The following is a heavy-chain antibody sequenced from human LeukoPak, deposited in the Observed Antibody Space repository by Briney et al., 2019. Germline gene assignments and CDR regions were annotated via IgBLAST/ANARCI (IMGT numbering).Heavy chain of an antibody. V-gene: IGHV3-7*01. J-gene: IGHJ5*02. Sequence: RPGGSLRLSCAASGFTFSSYAMSWVRQAPGKGLEWVANIKQDGSEKYYVDSVKGRFTISRDNAKNSLYLQMNSLRAEDTAVYYCARMEVDYDSCLIFDPWGQGTLVTVSS. CDR1: GFTFSSYA. CDR2: IKQDGSEK. D-gene: IGHD3-3*01. CDR3: ARMEVDYDSCLIFDP.